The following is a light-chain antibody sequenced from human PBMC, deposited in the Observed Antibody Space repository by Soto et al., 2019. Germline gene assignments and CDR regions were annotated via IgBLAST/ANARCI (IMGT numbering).Light chain of an antibody. Sequence: QSALTQPASASGSPGQSITISCTGTSSDVGGYNYVSWYQQHPGKAPKLMIYEVSNRPSGVSNRFSGSKSGNTASLTISGLQAEDEADYYCSSYTSSSTLVFGGGTQLTVL. CDR3: SSYTSSSTLV. CDR2: EVS. V-gene: IGLV2-14*01. CDR1: SSDVGGYNY. J-gene: IGLJ2*01.